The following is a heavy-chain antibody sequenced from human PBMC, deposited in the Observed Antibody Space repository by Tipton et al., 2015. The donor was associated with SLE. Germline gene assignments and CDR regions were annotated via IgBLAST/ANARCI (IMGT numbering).Heavy chain of an antibody. CDR1: GDTFTNYW. CDR3: ARRDSSGWYEYFDL. CDR2: IDPSDSYT. D-gene: IGHD6-19*01. V-gene: IGHV5-10-1*01. Sequence: QLVQSGAEVKKPGESLRISCKGSGDTFTNYWITWTRQMPGKGLEWMGRIDPSDSYTDYRPSLLGHVTISVDRSISTAYLQWRSLKASDTAMYYCARRDSSGWYEYFDLWGRGTLVTVSS. J-gene: IGHJ2*01.